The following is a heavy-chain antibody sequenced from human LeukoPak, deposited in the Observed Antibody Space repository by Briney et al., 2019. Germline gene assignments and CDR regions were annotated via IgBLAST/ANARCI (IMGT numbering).Heavy chain of an antibody. Sequence: GGSLRLSCAASGFTFSSYWMHWVHQAPGKGLVWVSRINSDGSSTSYADSVKGRFTISRDNAKNTLYLQMNSLRAEDTAVYYCAREDGSSWGYCFDYWGQGTLATVSS. J-gene: IGHJ4*02. CDR3: AREDGSSWGYCFDY. CDR2: INSDGSST. V-gene: IGHV3-74*01. CDR1: GFTFSSYW. D-gene: IGHD6-13*01.